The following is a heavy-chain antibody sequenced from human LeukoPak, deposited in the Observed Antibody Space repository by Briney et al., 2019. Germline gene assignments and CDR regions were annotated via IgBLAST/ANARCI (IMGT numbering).Heavy chain of an antibody. V-gene: IGHV1-69*05. CDR3: ARGRRSFRLVYLFDY. D-gene: IGHD2/OR15-2a*01. CDR1: GGTFSSYA. Sequence: ASVKVSCKASGGTFSSYAISWVRQAPGQGLEWMGGIIPIFGTANYAQKFQGRVTITTDESTSTAYMELSSLRSEDTAVYYCARGRRSFRLVYLFDYWGQGTLVTVSS. J-gene: IGHJ4*02. CDR2: IIPIFGTA.